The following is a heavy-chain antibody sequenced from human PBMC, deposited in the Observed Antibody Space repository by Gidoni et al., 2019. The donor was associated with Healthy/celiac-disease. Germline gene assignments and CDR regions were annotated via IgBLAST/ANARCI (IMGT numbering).Heavy chain of an antibody. CDR3: AGGYCSGGSCHARAPPFDY. J-gene: IGHJ4*02. D-gene: IGHD2-15*01. Sequence: EVQLVESGGGLVKPGGSLRLSCAASGFTFSSYSMNWVRQAPGKGLEWVASISSSSSYIYYADSVKGRFTISRDNAKNSLYLQMNSLRAEDTAVYYCAGGYCSGGSCHARAPPFDYWGQGTLVTVSS. CDR2: ISSSSSYI. V-gene: IGHV3-21*01. CDR1: GFTFSSYS.